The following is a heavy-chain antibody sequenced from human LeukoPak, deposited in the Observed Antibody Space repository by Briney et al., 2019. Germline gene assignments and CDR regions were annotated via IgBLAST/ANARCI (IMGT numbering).Heavy chain of an antibody. D-gene: IGHD2-15*01. J-gene: IGHJ5*02. CDR3: APRYCSGGSCYPNWFDP. V-gene: IGHV1-69*05. Sequence: ASVKVSCKASGGTFSSYAISWVRQAPGQGLEWMGGIIPIFGTANYAQKFQGRVTITTDESTSTAYMELSSLRSEDTAVYYCAPRYCSGGSCYPNWFDPWGQGTLVTVSS. CDR1: GGTFSSYA. CDR2: IIPIFGTA.